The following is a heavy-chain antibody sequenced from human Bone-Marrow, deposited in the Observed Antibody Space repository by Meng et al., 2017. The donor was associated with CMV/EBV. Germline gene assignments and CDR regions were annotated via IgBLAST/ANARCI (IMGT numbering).Heavy chain of an antibody. CDR1: GYTFTAYY. CDR2: INPNSGGT. CDR3: ARVATTRFDP. D-gene: IGHD5-12*01. J-gene: IGHJ5*02. V-gene: IGHV1-2*02. Sequence: ASVKVSCKASGYTFTAYYIHWVRQAPGQELEWMGWINPNSGGTKYAQKFQGRVTMTRDTSINTAYMELSSLKSDDTAVFYCARVATTRFDPWGQGTLVTVSS.